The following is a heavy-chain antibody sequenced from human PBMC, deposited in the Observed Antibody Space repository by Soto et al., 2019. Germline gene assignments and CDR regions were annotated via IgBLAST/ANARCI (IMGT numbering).Heavy chain of an antibody. CDR2: INAGNGNT. CDR1: GYTFTSYA. CDR3: AVERITIFGVVTTFDY. D-gene: IGHD3-3*01. V-gene: IGHV1-3*01. J-gene: IGHJ4*02. Sequence: ASVKVSCKASGYTFTSYAMHWVRQAPGQRLEWMGWINAGNGNTKYSQKFQGRVTITRDTSASTAYMELSSLRSEDTAVYYCAVERITIFGVVTTFDYWGQGTLVTVSS.